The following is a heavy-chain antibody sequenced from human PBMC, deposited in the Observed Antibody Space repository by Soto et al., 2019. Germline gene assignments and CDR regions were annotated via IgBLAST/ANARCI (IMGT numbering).Heavy chain of an antibody. CDR2: ILYSGTT. Sequence: SETLSLTCTVSGGSISKSNYFWGWIRQAPGKGLEWIASILYSGTTSYNSSLKSRVAISVDTSKNQFSLKLNSVTAADTAVYYCARLGWGDGDSDYWGQGTLVTVSS. D-gene: IGHD2-21*01. CDR3: ARLGWGDGDSDY. CDR1: GGSISKSNYF. V-gene: IGHV4-39*01. J-gene: IGHJ4*02.